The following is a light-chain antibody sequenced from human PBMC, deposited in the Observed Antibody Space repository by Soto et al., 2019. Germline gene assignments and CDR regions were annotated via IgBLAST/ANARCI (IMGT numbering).Light chain of an antibody. Sequence: QSALTQPASVSGSPGQSITISCTGTSSDVGGYNYVSWYQQHPGKVPKVLIYEVSVRPSGVSNRFSGSKSGNMASLTISGLQAEDEADYYCSSYTSSSCVVFGGGTKLTVL. J-gene: IGLJ2*01. V-gene: IGLV2-14*01. CDR1: SSDVGGYNY. CDR2: EVS. CDR3: SSYTSSSCVV.